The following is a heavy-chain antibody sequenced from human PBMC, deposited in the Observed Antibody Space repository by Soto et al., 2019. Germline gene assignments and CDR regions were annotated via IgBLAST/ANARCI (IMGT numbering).Heavy chain of an antibody. CDR2: ISISSSYI. J-gene: IGHJ4*02. CDR1: GFTFSSYS. CDR3: ARTDLKGGYSSGKGLDY. V-gene: IGHV3-21*01. D-gene: IGHD5-18*01. Sequence: EVQLVESGGGLVKPGGSLRLSCAASGFTFSSYSMNWFRQAPGKGLELFSSISISSSYIYYADSVKGRFTISRDNAKNSLYLQMNSLSAEDTAVSSWARTDLKGGYSSGKGLDYWGQGTMVTVSS.